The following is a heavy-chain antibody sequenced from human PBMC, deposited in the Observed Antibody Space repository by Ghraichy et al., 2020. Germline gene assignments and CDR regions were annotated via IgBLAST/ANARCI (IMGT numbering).Heavy chain of an antibody. Sequence: GGSLRLSCAASGFIFSSYGMNWVRQAPGKGLEWVAHIGIGSTTLFYADFVKGRFTISRDDAKNSVYLQINSLRAEDTAVYYCARSLGYWAFDYWGQGTLVTVSS. CDR2: IGIGSTTL. J-gene: IGHJ4*02. CDR3: ARSLGYWAFDY. D-gene: IGHD2-8*02. CDR1: GFIFSSYG. V-gene: IGHV3-48*01.